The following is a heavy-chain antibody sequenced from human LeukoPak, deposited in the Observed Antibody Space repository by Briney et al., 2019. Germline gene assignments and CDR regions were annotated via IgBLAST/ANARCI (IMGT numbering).Heavy chain of an antibody. D-gene: IGHD4-23*01. CDR3: AREVTPDLRLDS. CDR2: ISAYNGNT. J-gene: IGHJ4*02. Sequence: ASVKVSCKASGYTFTSYGINWVRQAPGQGLEWMGWISAYNGNTNYAQKLQGRVTMTTDTSTSTAYMELRSLRSDDPAVYYCAREVTPDLRLDSWGQGTLVTVSS. CDR1: GYTFTSYG. V-gene: IGHV1-18*01.